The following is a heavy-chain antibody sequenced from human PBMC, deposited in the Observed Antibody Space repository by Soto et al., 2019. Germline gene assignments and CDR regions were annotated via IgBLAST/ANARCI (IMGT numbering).Heavy chain of an antibody. J-gene: IGHJ3*02. CDR3: ARVIQITMVRGGGRGDAFDI. CDR2: IYYSGST. Sequence: SQTLSLTCTVPGGSISSGGYYWSWIRTHPGKGLEWIGYIYYSGSTYYNPSLKSRVTISVDTSKNQFSLKLSSVTAEDTAVYYCARVIQITMVRGGGRGDAFDIWGQGTMVTVSS. V-gene: IGHV4-31*03. CDR1: GGSISSGGYY. D-gene: IGHD3-10*01.